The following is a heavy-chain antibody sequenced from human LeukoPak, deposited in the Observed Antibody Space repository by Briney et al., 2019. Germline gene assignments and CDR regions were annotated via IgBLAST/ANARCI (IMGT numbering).Heavy chain of an antibody. Sequence: PGGSLRLSCVASGVNFINYGMHWVRQAPGKGLEWVSVIYSGGSTYYADSVKGRFTISRDNSKNTLYLQMNSLRAEDTAVYYCARDVGSSDDYWGQGTLVTVSS. J-gene: IGHJ4*02. D-gene: IGHD1-26*01. V-gene: IGHV3-NL1*01. CDR2: IYSGGST. CDR1: GVNFINYG. CDR3: ARDVGSSDDY.